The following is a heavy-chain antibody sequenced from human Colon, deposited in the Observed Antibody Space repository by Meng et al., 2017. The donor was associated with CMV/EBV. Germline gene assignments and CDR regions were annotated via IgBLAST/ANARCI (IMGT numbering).Heavy chain of an antibody. J-gene: IGHJ6*02. CDR2: VRGGGGDP. CDR3: VKDTAYYYGSGSRAYGLDV. CDR1: GFIVRSHW. Sequence: GESLKISCVDSGFIVRSHWMHWVRQAPGKGLVWVSRVRGGGGDPTYADSVKGRFTISRDNSKNTLYLQMNSLGAEDTGAYYCVKDTAYYYGSGSRAYGLDVWGHGTTVTVSS. D-gene: IGHD3-10*01. V-gene: IGHV3-74*01.